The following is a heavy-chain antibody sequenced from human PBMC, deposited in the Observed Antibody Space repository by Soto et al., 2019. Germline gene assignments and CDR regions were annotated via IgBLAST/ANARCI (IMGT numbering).Heavy chain of an antibody. J-gene: IGHJ4*02. V-gene: IGHV1-24*01. D-gene: IGHD3-3*01. Sequence: GASVKVSCKVSGYTLTELSMHWVRQAPGKGLEWMGGFDPEDGETIYAQKFQGRVTMTEDTSTDTAYMELSSLRSEDTAVYYCATGGLPGPLLRFLEWLVFDYWGQGTLVTVSS. CDR2: FDPEDGET. CDR3: ATGGLPGPLLRFLEWLVFDY. CDR1: GYTLTELS.